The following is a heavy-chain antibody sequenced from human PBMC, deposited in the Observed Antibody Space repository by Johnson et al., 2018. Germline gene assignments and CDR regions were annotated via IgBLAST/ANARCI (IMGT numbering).Heavy chain of an antibody. CDR2: ISYDGSTK. V-gene: IGHV3-30*18. J-gene: IGHJ3*01. D-gene: IGHD4-17*01. Sequence: QVQLVESGGGVVPPGRSLKLSCGASGFTFGHYGMHWVRQAPGKGLGWVAVISYDGSTKESADSVKGRFTISRDNSKNTLYLEMNSLRPEDTAGYFCAKDYGDQGGALDLWGQGTLVTVSS. CDR3: AKDYGDQGGALDL. CDR1: GFTFGHYG.